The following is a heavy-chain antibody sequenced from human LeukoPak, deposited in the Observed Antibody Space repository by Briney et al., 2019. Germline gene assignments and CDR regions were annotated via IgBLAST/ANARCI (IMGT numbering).Heavy chain of an antibody. Sequence: SETLSLTCTVSGGSMSNYYWTWIRQPPGKGLEWIGYVYYTGSTNYNPSHKSRVTISIDTSKNQFSLKLTSVTAADTAAYYCARRRTRPEAFDIWGQGTVVTVSS. D-gene: IGHD3/OR15-3a*01. CDR1: GGSMSNYY. V-gene: IGHV4-59*01. CDR3: ARRRTRPEAFDI. J-gene: IGHJ3*02. CDR2: VYYTGST.